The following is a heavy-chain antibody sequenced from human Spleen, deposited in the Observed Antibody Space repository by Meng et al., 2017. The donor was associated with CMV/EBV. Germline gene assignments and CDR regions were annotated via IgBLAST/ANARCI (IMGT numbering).Heavy chain of an antibody. CDR2: IYYSGST. J-gene: IGHJ4*02. CDR1: GGSISSGGYY. Sequence: SETLSLTCTVSGGSISSGGYYWSWIRQHPGKGLEWIGYIYYSGSTYYNPSLKSRVTISVDTSKNQFSLKLSSVTAADTAVYYCARERGGSYSPFDYWGQGTLVTVSS. V-gene: IGHV4-31*03. CDR3: ARERGGSYSPFDY. D-gene: IGHD1-26*01.